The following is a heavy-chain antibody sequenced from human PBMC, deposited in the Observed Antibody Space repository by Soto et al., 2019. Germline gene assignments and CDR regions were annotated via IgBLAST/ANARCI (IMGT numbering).Heavy chain of an antibody. D-gene: IGHD2-2*01. CDR2: INHSGNT. CDR3: ARSELGARRHCDGTSCSNTVTKNGMDV. V-gene: IGHV4-34*01. Sequence: PSETLSLTCAVDGGSVSGYYWTWIRQPPGKGLEWIWEINHSGNTNYNPSLASRVTMSVDTSTNHVSLKVTSVSAADTAVYYCARSELGARRHCDGTSCSNTVTKNGMDVCGQGTTVTVSS. CDR1: GGSVSGYY. J-gene: IGHJ6*02.